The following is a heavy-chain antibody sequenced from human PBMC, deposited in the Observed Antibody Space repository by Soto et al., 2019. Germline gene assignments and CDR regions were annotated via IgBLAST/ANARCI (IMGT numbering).Heavy chain of an antibody. J-gene: IGHJ4*02. Sequence: QITLKASGPPLVRPAQTLTLTCAFSVFSLTTTHIGVAWIRHPPGQALEWLALIYWEDDKRYSPSLKIRLAISKDTSRNRVVLTITNMNPEDTGTYFCAHAGDYDLLSFDHWGPGTLVTVSS. CDR3: AHAGDYDLLSFDH. CDR1: VFSLTTTHIG. D-gene: IGHD4-17*01. V-gene: IGHV2-5*02. CDR2: IYWEDDK.